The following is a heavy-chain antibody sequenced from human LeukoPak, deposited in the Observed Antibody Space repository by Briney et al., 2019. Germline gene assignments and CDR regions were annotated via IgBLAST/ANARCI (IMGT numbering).Heavy chain of an antibody. CDR3: ARVGWGIAVAGPRGSYYYYMDV. J-gene: IGHJ6*03. CDR1: GGSISSSSYY. Sequence: NPSETLSLTCTVSGGSISSSSYYWGWIRQPPGKGLEWIGSIYYSGSTNYNPSLKSRVTISVDTSKNQFSLKLSSVTAADTAVYYCARVGWGIAVAGPRGSYYYYMDVWGKGTTVTVSS. CDR2: IYYSGST. V-gene: IGHV4-39*07. D-gene: IGHD6-19*01.